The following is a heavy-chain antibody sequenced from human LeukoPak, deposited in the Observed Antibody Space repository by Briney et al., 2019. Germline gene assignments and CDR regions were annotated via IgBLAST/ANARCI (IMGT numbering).Heavy chain of an antibody. V-gene: IGHV3-23*01. CDR1: GFTFSSYA. J-gene: IGHJ4*02. CDR2: ISGSGGST. CDR3: AKAWGGGVVVVGIFDY. D-gene: IGHD2-15*01. Sequence: GGSLRLSCAASGFTFSSYAMSWVRQAPGKGLEWVSAISGSGGSTYYADPVKGPFTISRDNSKNTLYLQMNSLRAEDTAVYYCAKAWGGGVVVVGIFDYWGQGTLVTVSS.